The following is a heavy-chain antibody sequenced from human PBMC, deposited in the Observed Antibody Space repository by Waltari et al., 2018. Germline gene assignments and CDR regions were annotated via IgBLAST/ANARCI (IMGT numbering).Heavy chain of an antibody. V-gene: IGHV6-1*01. CDR2: TSYRSKWYN. CDR1: GDSVSTTRDA. J-gene: IGHJ4*02. D-gene: IGHD3-3*01. Sequence: QVQLQQSGPGLVKPSQTLSLTCAISGDSVSTTRDALNWLRQSPSQRLEWLGRTSYRSKWYNDYAVSVKSRITNNPDTSKNQFSLQLNSVTPEDTAVYYCARGLFWSGYYNSYYFDYWGQGTLVTVSS. CDR3: ARGLFWSGYYNSYYFDY.